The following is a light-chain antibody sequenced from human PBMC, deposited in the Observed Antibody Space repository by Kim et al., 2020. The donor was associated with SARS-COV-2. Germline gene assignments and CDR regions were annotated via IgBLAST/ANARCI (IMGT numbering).Light chain of an antibody. J-gene: IGKJ5*01. CDR2: GAS. CDR3: QQYYNLFT. V-gene: IGKV3-15*01. CDR1: QSVGSN. Sequence: SVSPGERAPLSCRASQSVGSNLAWYQQKPGQAPRLVVYGASTRATDFPARFSGSGSGTEFTLTISSLQSEDFAVYYCQQYYNLFTFAQGTRLEIK.